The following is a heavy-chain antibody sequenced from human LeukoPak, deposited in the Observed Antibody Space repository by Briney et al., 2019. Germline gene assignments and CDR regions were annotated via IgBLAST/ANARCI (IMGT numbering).Heavy chain of an antibody. CDR3: AKVVVPAAILNWFDP. CDR2: ISYDGSNK. J-gene: IGHJ5*02. V-gene: IGHV3-30*18. D-gene: IGHD2-2*02. CDR1: GFTFSSYG. Sequence: GGSLRLSCAASGFTFSSYGMHWVRQAPGKGLEWVAVISYDGSNKYYADSVKGRFTISRDNSKNTLYLQMNSPRAEDTAVYYCAKVVVPAAILNWFDPWGQGTLVTVSS.